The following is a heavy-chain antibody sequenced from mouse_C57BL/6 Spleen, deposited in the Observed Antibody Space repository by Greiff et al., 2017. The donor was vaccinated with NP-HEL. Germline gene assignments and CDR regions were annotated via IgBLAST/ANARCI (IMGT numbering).Heavy chain of an antibody. CDR3: ARAGNGYDVDYAMDY. J-gene: IGHJ4*01. CDR1: GYTFTSYW. D-gene: IGHD2-2*01. Sequence: QVQLQQPGAELVKPGASVKMSCKASGYTFTSYWITWVKQRPGQGLEWIGDLYPGSGSTNYNEKFKSKATLTVDTSSSTAYMQLSSLTSEDSAVYYCARAGNGYDVDYAMDYWGQGTSVTVSS. V-gene: IGHV1-55*01. CDR2: LYPGSGST.